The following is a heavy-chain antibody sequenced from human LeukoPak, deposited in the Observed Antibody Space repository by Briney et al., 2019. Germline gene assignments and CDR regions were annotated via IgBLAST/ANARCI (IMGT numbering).Heavy chain of an antibody. CDR1: GGSISSSSYY. CDR2: IYYSGST. CDR3: ARDLGLPGYCSGGSCYTFGY. D-gene: IGHD2-15*01. J-gene: IGHJ4*02. Sequence: SETLSLTCTVSGGSISSSSYYWSWIRQPPGKGLEWIGYIYYSGSTNYNPSLKSRVTISVDTSKNQFSLKLSSVTAADTAVYYCARDLGLPGYCSGGSCYTFGYWGQGTLVTVSS. V-gene: IGHV4-61*01.